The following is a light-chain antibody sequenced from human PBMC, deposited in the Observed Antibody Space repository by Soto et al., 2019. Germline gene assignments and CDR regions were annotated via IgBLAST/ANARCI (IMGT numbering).Light chain of an antibody. Sequence: EIVLTQSPGTLSLSPGERATLSCRASQSISSPFLAWYQQKPGQAPRLLIYGASRRATGIPDRFSGSGSGTDFTLAISRLEPEDFAVYYCQQYGSSSWTFGQGTTVDIK. V-gene: IGKV3-20*01. J-gene: IGKJ1*01. CDR3: QQYGSSSWT. CDR2: GAS. CDR1: QSISSPF.